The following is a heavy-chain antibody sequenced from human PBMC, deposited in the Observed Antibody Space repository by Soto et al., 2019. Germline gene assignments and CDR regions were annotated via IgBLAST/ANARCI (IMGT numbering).Heavy chain of an antibody. D-gene: IGHD1-1*01. V-gene: IGHV2-5*02. J-gene: IGHJ4*02. CDR2: IYWDDDK. Sequence: PALVKPTQTVSLNCNLSGFAVSASGVAMGWIRQPPGKALEWLALIYWDDDKRYSPSLKSRLTITKDTSKNQVVLTMTNMVPVDTATYFSEPTTTYFDTWGLEIHLTISS. CDR1: GFAVSASGVA. CDR3: EPTTTYFDT.